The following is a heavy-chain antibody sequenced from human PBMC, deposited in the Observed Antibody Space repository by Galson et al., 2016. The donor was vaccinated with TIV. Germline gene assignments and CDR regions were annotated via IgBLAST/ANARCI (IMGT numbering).Heavy chain of an antibody. D-gene: IGHD5-18*01. V-gene: IGHV1-69*13. CDR3: AEGRNTAMDTYHYYYGMDV. CDR2: FIPLFGTA. J-gene: IGHJ6*02. Sequence: SVKVSCKASGDTFSSYPFNWVRQAPGQGLERVGGFIPLFGTANYAQKFQGRVTISADESTSTLYMEVRSLRSEDTAVYYCAEGRNTAMDTYHYYYGMDVWGQGTTVIVSS. CDR1: GDTFSSYP.